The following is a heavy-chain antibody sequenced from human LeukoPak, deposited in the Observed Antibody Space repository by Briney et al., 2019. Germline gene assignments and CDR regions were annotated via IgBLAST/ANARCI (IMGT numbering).Heavy chain of an antibody. Sequence: SETLSLTCTVSGGSISSYYWSWIRQPPGKGLEWIGYIYYSGSTNYNPSLKSRVTISVDTSKNQFSLKLSSVTAADTAVYYCARDRGTMIVDAFDIRGQGTMVTVSS. V-gene: IGHV4-59*01. D-gene: IGHD3-22*01. CDR2: IYYSGST. J-gene: IGHJ3*02. CDR1: GGSISSYY. CDR3: ARDRGTMIVDAFDI.